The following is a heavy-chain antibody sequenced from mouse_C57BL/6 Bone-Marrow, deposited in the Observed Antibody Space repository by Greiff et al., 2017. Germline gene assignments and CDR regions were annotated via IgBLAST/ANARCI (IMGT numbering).Heavy chain of an antibody. V-gene: IGHV1-55*01. D-gene: IGHD2-5*01. J-gene: IGHJ1*03. CDR3: ARPDYSNYWYFDV. Sequence: QVQLKQPGAELVKPGASVNMSCKASGYTFTSYWITWVKQRPGQGLEWIGDIYPGSGSTNYNEKFKSKATLTVDTSSSTAYMQLSSLTSEDSAVYYCARPDYSNYWYFDVWGTGTTVTVSS. CDR1: GYTFTSYW. CDR2: IYPGSGST.